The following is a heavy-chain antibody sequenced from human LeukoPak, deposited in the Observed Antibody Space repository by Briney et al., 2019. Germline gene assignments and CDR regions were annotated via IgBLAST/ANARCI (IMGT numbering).Heavy chain of an antibody. CDR3: AAGSPLVVATQPFDF. D-gene: IGHD2-15*01. CDR1: GFTFSNAW. CDR2: IKSKTDGGTT. V-gene: IGHV3-15*01. Sequence: KSGGSLRLSCAASGFTFSNAWMSWVRQAPGKGLEWVGRIKSKTDGGTTDYAAPAKGRFTISRDDSKNTLYLQMNSLKTEDTAVYYCAAGSPLVVATQPFDFWGQGTLVTVSS. J-gene: IGHJ4*02.